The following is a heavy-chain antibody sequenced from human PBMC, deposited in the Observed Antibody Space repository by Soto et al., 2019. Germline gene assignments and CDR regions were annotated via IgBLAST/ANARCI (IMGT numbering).Heavy chain of an antibody. V-gene: IGHV1-69*01. CDR1: GGSFSSFS. J-gene: IGHJ4*02. D-gene: IGHD3-22*01. CDR3: TSFNINGYYPQNHY. CDR2: IIPILGTA. Sequence: QVILAQSGAEVKKPGSSVKVSCKVSGGSFSSFSINWVRQAPGQRFEWMGGIIPILGTANFTQTFQDRVTFTADESTAKAYMTLSSLTSEDTAFYYCTSFNINGYYPQNHYWGPGTQVTVSS.